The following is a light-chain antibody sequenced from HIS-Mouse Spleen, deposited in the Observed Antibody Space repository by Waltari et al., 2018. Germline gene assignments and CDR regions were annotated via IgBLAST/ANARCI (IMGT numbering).Light chain of an antibody. CDR1: SSDVGGYNY. CDR2: EVS. Sequence: QSALTQPPSASGSPGQSVTISCTGTSSDVGGYNYVSWYQQHPGKAPKLMIYEVSKLPSWVPDRFSGSKAGNTASLTVSGLQAEDEADYYCSSYAGSNNVVFGGGTKLTVL. J-gene: IGLJ2*01. V-gene: IGLV2-8*01. CDR3: SSYAGSNNVV.